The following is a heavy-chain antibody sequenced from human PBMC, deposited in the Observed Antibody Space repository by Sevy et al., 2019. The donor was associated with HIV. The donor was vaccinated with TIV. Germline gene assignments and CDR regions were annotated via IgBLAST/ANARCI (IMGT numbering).Heavy chain of an antibody. CDR2: ISSSSTI. Sequence: GGSLRLSCAASGFTFSSYSMNWVRQAPGKGLEWVSYISSSSTIYYADSVKGRFTISRDNAKNSLYLQMNSLRDEDTAVYYCARDSFDWLFGIDYWGQGTLVTVSS. V-gene: IGHV3-48*02. D-gene: IGHD3-9*01. CDR1: GFTFSSYS. CDR3: ARDSFDWLFGIDY. J-gene: IGHJ4*02.